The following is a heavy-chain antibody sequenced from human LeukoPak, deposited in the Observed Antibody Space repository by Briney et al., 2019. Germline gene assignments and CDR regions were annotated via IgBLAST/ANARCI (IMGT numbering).Heavy chain of an antibody. D-gene: IGHD3-3*01. J-gene: IGHJ4*02. CDR1: GGSISSGDXX. V-gene: IGHV4-30-4*08. CDR3: ARGAIFGVVRR. CDR2: IYYSGST. Sequence: XTXSGGSISSGDXXWSWIRQPPGXGLXWIGYIYYSGSTYYNPSLKSRVTISVDTSKNQFSLKLSSVTAADTAVYYCARGAIFGVVRRWGQGTLVTVSS.